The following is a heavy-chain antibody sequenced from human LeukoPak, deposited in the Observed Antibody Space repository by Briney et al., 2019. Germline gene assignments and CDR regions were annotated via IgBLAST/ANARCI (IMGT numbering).Heavy chain of an antibody. J-gene: IGHJ4*02. CDR3: AKNSCSSSWDHIDY. CDR2: VSGSGHNT. D-gene: IGHD6-13*01. CDR1: GFSFSHYA. Sequence: GGPLRLSCAASGFSFSHYAMTWVRQAPGKGLEWVSCVSGSGHNTYYAGSVRGRFTISRDNSKNTLYLQMNSLRAEDSAVYYCAKNSCSSSWDHIDYWGQGTLVTVSS. V-gene: IGHV3-23*01.